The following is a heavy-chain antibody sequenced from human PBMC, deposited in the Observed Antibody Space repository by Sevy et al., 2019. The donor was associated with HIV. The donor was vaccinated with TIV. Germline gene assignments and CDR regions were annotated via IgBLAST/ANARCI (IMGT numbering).Heavy chain of an antibody. CDR3: AKDAYYYDSSGYSMSQWYYGMDV. Sequence: GSLRLSCAASGFTFSTYAMSWVRQAPGKGLEWVSVISGSGGDTYYADSVKGRFTISRDNSKNTLYLQMNSLSAEDTAVYYCAKDAYYYDSSGYSMSQWYYGMDVWGQGTTVTVSS. J-gene: IGHJ6*02. V-gene: IGHV3-23*01. CDR2: ISGSGGDT. D-gene: IGHD3-22*01. CDR1: GFTFSTYA.